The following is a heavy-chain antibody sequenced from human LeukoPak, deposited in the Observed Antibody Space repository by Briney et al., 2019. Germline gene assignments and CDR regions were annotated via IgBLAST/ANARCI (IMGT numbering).Heavy chain of an antibody. CDR3: ARAVSGRFDY. D-gene: IGHD6-19*01. V-gene: IGHV4-59*08. CDR1: GGSISSYY. CDR2: IYYSGST. Sequence: KPSETLSLTCTVSGGSISSYYWSWIRQPPGKGLEWIGYIYYSGSTNYNPSLNSRVTISVDTSKNQFSLRLSSVTAAGTAIYYCARAVSGRFDYWGQGTLVTVSS. J-gene: IGHJ4*02.